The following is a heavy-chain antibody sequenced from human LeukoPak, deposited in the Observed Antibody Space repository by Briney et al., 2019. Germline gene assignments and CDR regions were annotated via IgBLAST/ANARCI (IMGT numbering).Heavy chain of an antibody. CDR3: ARGGPYCSSTSCYIEGPNSFDP. J-gene: IGHJ5*02. CDR1: GYTFTGYY. Sequence: GASVKVSCKASGYTFTGYYMHWVRQAPGQGLEWMGWINPNSGGTNYAQKFQGRVTMTRDTSISTAYMELSRLRSDDTAVYYCARGGPYCSSTSCYIEGPNSFDPWGKGTLVTFSS. CDR2: INPNSGGT. V-gene: IGHV1-2*02. D-gene: IGHD2-2*02.